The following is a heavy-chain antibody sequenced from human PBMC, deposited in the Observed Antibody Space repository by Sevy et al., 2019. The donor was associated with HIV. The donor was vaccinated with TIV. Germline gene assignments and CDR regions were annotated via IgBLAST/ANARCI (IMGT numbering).Heavy chain of an antibody. Sequence: ASVKVSCKASGGTFSSYAISWVRQAPGQGLEWMGGIIPIFGTANYAQKFQGRVTITADESTSTAYMELSSLRSEDTAVYYCARAGAPGYIESAWVDPWGHGTLVTVSS. CDR1: GGTFSSYA. CDR3: ARAGAPGYIESAWVDP. V-gene: IGHV1-69*13. CDR2: IIPIFGTA. J-gene: IGHJ5*02. D-gene: IGHD6-13*01.